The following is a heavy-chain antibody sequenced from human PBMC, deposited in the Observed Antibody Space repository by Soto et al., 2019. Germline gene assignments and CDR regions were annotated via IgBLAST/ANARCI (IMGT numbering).Heavy chain of an antibody. V-gene: IGHV4-59*01. D-gene: IGHD3-10*01. CDR3: AGDFGSGSYRFDY. CDR2: IYYSGST. J-gene: IGHJ4*02. CDR1: GDSFNAYS. Sequence: SETLSLTCTVSGDSFNAYSWSWIRQPPGKGLEWIGYIYYSGSTTYNPSLKNRVTMSIDTSGNQFSPKLSSVTAADTAVYYCAGDFGSGSYRFDYWGQGALVTVSS.